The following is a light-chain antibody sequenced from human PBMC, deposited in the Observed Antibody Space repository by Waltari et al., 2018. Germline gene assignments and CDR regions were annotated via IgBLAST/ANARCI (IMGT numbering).Light chain of an antibody. Sequence: VLTQSPGTLSLSPGERATLSCRASQSVSYNFLAWYQQKLGQAPRLLIYATSSRAAGVPDRFIGSGSGTDVNLTISRLAPEDFALYYCQQYGSSRWTFGQGTRVEIK. CDR2: ATS. CDR1: QSVSYNF. J-gene: IGKJ1*01. V-gene: IGKV3-20*01. CDR3: QQYGSSRWT.